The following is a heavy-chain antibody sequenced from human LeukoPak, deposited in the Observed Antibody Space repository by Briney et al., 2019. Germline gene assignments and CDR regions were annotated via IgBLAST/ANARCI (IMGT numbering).Heavy chain of an antibody. J-gene: IGHJ6*02. CDR3: ARDQGIADCGMDV. CDR1: GFTFSDYY. V-gene: IGHV3-11*01. D-gene: IGHD6-13*01. Sequence: PGGSLRLSYAASGFTFSDYYMSWIRPAPGKGLGWVSYTSSSGSTIYYADSVKGRFTISRDNAKNSLYLQMNSLRAEDTAVYYCARDQGIADCGMDVWGQGTTVTVSS. CDR2: TSSSGSTI.